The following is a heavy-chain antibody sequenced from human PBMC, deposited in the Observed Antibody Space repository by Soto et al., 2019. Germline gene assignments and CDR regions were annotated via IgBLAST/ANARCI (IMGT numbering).Heavy chain of an antibody. Sequence: QVQLVQSGAEVKKPGASVKVSCKPSGYTFTNYFIQWLRQAPGQGLEWMGWINLNDGGTNYAQKFQGRVAVTTDTSINTAYMELYSLTSDDTAMYSCARDPWDDGGVTLDYWGQGTLGTVSS. D-gene: IGHD1-1*01. J-gene: IGHJ4*02. V-gene: IGHV1-2*02. CDR2: INLNDGGT. CDR1: GYTFTNYF. CDR3: ARDPWDDGGVTLDY.